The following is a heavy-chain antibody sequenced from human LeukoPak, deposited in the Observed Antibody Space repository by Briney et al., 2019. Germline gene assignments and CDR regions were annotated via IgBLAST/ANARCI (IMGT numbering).Heavy chain of an antibody. V-gene: IGHV1-8*02. J-gene: IGHJ4*02. CDR1: GYTFTSYY. Sequence: SVKVSCKPSGYTFTSYYMHWVRQAPGQGLEWMGWMNPNSGNTGYAQKFQGRVTMTRNTSISTAYMELSSLRSEDTAVYYCARGKRLVDIVATIRYYFDYWGQGTLVTVSS. D-gene: IGHD5-12*01. CDR2: MNPNSGNT. CDR3: ARGKRLVDIVATIRYYFDY.